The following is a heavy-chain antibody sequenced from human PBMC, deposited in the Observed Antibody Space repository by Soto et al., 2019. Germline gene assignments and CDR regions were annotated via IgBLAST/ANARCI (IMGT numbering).Heavy chain of an antibody. D-gene: IGHD3-10*01. Sequence: QVQLQESGPGLVKPSQTLSLTCTVSGGSISSGGYYWSWIRQHPGKGLEWIGYSYYRGSTYYNPSLKGRVTISVDTSKNQFSLKLSSVTAADTAVYYCARARVGRLLRFGELFDYWGQGTLVTVSS. CDR1: GGSISSGGYY. CDR3: ARARVGRLLRFGELFDY. CDR2: SYYRGST. J-gene: IGHJ4*02. V-gene: IGHV4-31*03.